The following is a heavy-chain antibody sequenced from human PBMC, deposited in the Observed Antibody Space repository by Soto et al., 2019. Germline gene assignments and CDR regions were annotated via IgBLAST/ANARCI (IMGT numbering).Heavy chain of an antibody. Sequence: GESLKISCKGSGYSFTSYWISWVRQMPGKGLEWMGRIDPSDSYTNYSPSFQGHVTISADKSISIAFLQWSSLKASDTAMFYCARLDSSGYYYQTYYYGMDVWGQGTTVTVSS. CDR1: GYSFTSYW. CDR3: ARLDSSGYYYQTYYYGMDV. V-gene: IGHV5-10-1*01. D-gene: IGHD3-22*01. CDR2: IDPSDSYT. J-gene: IGHJ6*02.